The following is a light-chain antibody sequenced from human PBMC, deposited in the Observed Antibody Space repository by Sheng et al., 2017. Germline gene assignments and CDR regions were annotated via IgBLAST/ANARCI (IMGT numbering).Light chain of an antibody. V-gene: IGLV1-40*01. CDR1: SSNIGADYD. CDR3: QSYDRGLSDVV. CDR2: GNS. Sequence: QSVLTQPPSVSGAPGQSVTISCTGTSSNIGADYDVYWYQHLPGTAPKLLIYGNSNRPSGVPDRFSGSKSGTSASLDITGLQAEDEADYYCQSYDRGLSDVVFGGGTKVTVL. J-gene: IGLJ2*01.